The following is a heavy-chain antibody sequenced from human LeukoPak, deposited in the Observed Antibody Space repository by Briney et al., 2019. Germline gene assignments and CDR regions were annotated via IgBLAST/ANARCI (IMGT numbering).Heavy chain of an antibody. D-gene: IGHD1-26*01. V-gene: IGHV4-39*07. CDR2: IFYSGST. J-gene: IGHJ6*03. Sequence: SEALSLTCTVSGGSISTSNYYWGWIRQPPGKGLEWIGNIFYSGSTYYSPSLKSRVTISLDTSRNQFSLKLTSVTAADTAIYYCARGQGAYYMDVWGKGTTVTISS. CDR3: ARGQGAYYMDV. CDR1: GGSISTSNYY.